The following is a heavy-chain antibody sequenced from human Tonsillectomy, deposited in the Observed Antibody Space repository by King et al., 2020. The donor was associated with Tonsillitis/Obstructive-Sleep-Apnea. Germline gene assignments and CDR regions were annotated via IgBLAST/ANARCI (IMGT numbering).Heavy chain of an antibody. CDR3: AEAGDTAMVPFDY. D-gene: IGHD5-18*01. CDR2: ISGRVGWT. CDR1: GVTFSSYA. V-gene: IGHV3-23*04. J-gene: IGHJ4*02. Sequence: DVQLVESGGGLVQPGESLRLSCAASGVTFSSYAMSCVRHAPGQGLEGVDVISGRVGWTYYADSVKGRFTISSDNSQNTLYLQMNSLRAEDTAVYYCAEAGDTAMVPFDYWGQGTLVTVSS.